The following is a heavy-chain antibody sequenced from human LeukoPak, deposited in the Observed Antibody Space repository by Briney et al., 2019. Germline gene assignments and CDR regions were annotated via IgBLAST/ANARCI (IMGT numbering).Heavy chain of an antibody. D-gene: IGHD3-10*02. Sequence: PGGSLRLSCAASGFTFSSYEMNWVRQAPGKGVEGGSYISSSGSTIYYADSVEGGLTISRDNAKNSLYLQMNSLRAEDTAVYYCAELGITMIGGVWGKGTTVTISS. CDR3: AELGITMIGGV. V-gene: IGHV3-48*03. J-gene: IGHJ6*04. CDR2: ISSSGSTI. CDR1: GFTFSSYE.